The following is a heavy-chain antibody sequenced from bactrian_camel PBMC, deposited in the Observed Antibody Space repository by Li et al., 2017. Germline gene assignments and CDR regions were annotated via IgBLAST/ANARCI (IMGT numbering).Heavy chain of an antibody. D-gene: IGHD1*01. V-gene: IGHV3S1*01. CDR2: IDTGDGST. CDR3: AADLVTDEPSLVEREYYY. CDR1: GYTYNRNC. Sequence: QVQLVESGGGSVQAGGSLRHSCAASGYTYNRNCMAWFRQAPGKEREGVAAIDTGDGSTYYLNSVEGRFTISHDNAKNTLYLQMNSLKPEDTATYYCAADLVTDEPSLVEREYYYWGQGTQVTVS. J-gene: IGHJ4*01.